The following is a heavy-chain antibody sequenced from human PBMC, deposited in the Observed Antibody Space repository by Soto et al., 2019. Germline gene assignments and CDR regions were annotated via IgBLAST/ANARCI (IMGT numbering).Heavy chain of an antibody. J-gene: IGHJ4*02. CDR3: AASTFQSGVSGYFHLDH. CDR1: GDTFSNQA. V-gene: IGHV1-69*06. Sequence: QVHLVQSGTEVKKPGSSVKVSCKTSGDTFSNQAISWVRQAPGQGLEWMGGIIPLFDSASYAQRSHDRVTITADKFTNTVYMELRSLTSEDTAVYYCAASTFQSGVSGYFHLDHRGQGTLVTVSS. CDR2: IIPLFDSA. D-gene: IGHD3-3*01.